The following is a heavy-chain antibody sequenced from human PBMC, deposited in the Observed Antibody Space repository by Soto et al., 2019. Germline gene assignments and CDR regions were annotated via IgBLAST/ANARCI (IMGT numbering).Heavy chain of an antibody. V-gene: IGHV1-46*03. CDR2: INPSGGST. Sequence: ASVKVSCKASGYTFTSYYMHWVRQAPGQGLEWMGIINPSGGSTSYAQKFQGRVTMTTDTSTSTVHMEVRSLRSDDTAVYYCASVGGSAYYYYVMDFPTRGSSVTGSS. CDR3: ASVGGSAYYYYVMDF. CDR1: GYTFTSYY. J-gene: IGHJ6*02.